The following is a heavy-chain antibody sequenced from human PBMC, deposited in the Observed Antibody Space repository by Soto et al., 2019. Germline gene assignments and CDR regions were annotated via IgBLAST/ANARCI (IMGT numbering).Heavy chain of an antibody. J-gene: IGHJ6*02. V-gene: IGHV3-23*01. Sequence: PGGSLRLSCAASGFTFSSYAMSWVRQAPGKGLEWVSAISGSGGSTYYADSVKGRFTISRDNSKNTLYLQMNSLRAEDTAVYYCAKYLAYDFWSARYYYGMDVWGQGTTVTVSS. CDR3: AKYLAYDFWSARYYYGMDV. D-gene: IGHD3-3*01. CDR1: GFTFSSYA. CDR2: ISGSGGST.